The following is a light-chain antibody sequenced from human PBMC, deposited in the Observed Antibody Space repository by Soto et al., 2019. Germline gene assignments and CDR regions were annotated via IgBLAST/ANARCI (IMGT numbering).Light chain of an antibody. V-gene: IGLV1-44*01. Sequence: QSVLTQPPSVSAAPGQKVTISCSGSSSNIGINTVNWYQQLPGTAPKLLIYSNNQRPSGVTDRFSGSKSGTSASLAISGLQSEDEADYYCAAWDDSLNGVLFGRGTKLTVL. CDR2: SNN. J-gene: IGLJ2*01. CDR3: AAWDDSLNGVL. CDR1: SSNIGINT.